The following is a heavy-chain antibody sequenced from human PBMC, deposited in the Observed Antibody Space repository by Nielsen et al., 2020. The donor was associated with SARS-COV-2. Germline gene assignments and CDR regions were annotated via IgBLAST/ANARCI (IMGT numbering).Heavy chain of an antibody. CDR2: IYYSGST. Sequence: SETLSLTCTVSGGSISSYYWSRIRQPPGKGLEWIGYIYYSGSTNYNPSLRSRVTISVDTSKNQFSLKLSSVTAADTAVYYCARGGPAAMPHEYFQHWGQGTLVTVSS. V-gene: IGHV4-59*01. D-gene: IGHD2-2*01. CDR3: ARGGPAAMPHEYFQH. CDR1: GGSISSYY. J-gene: IGHJ1*01.